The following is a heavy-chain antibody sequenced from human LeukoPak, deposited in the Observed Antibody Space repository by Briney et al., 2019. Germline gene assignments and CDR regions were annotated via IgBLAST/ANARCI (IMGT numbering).Heavy chain of an antibody. V-gene: IGHV3-64D*06. Sequence: GGSLRLSCSASGITFSDYAMHWVRQAPGKGLEYVSGISDDGGGTYYADSVKGRFTISRDNSKNALSLQMSSLRAEDTAVYYCVIDPYYYDSSGSQGIWGQGTLVTV. CDR1: GITFSDYA. J-gene: IGHJ4*02. D-gene: IGHD3-22*01. CDR2: ISDDGGGT. CDR3: VIDPYYYDSSGSQGI.